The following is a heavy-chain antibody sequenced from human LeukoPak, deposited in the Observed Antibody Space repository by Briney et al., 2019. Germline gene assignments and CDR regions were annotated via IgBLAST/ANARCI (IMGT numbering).Heavy chain of an antibody. V-gene: IGHV3-48*04. D-gene: IGHD6-13*01. CDR3: AREASSQQLDY. CDR1: GFTFTTYT. CDR2: ISSSGSTI. J-gene: IGHJ4*02. Sequence: GGSLRLSCATSGFTFTTYTMNWVRQAPGKGLEWVSYISSSGSTIYYADSVKGRFTISRDNAKNSLYLQMNSLRAEDTAVYYCAREASSQQLDYWGQGTLVTVSS.